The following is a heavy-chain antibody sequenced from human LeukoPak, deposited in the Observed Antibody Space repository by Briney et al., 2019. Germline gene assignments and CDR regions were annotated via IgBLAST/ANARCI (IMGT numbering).Heavy chain of an antibody. CDR3: ARANQMATIHFDY. CDR2: INPNSGGT. Sequence: ASVKVSCKASGYTFTGYYMHWVRHAPGQGLEWMGWINPNSGGTNYAQKFQDRVTMTRDTSISTAYMELSRLRSDDTAVYYCARANQMATIHFDYWGQGTLVTVSS. D-gene: IGHD5-24*01. J-gene: IGHJ4*02. V-gene: IGHV1-2*02. CDR1: GYTFTGYY.